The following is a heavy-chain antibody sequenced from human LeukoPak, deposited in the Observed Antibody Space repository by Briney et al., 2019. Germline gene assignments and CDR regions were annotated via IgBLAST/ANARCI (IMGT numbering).Heavy chain of an antibody. V-gene: IGHV3-11*05. CDR1: GFTFSDYY. Sequence: TGVSLRLSCAASGFTFSDYYMSWIREAPGKGLEWVSYISSSSSYTNYADSVKGRYTISRDNAKNSLYLQMNSLRAEDTAVYYCARDPPRAYYYDSSGYSADAFDIWGQGTMVTVSS. D-gene: IGHD3-22*01. J-gene: IGHJ3*02. CDR3: ARDPPRAYYYDSSGYSADAFDI. CDR2: ISSSSSYT.